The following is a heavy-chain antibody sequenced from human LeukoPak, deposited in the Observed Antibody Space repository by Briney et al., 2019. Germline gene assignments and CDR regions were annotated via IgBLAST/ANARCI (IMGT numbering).Heavy chain of an antibody. CDR1: GYTFSGYY. CDR3: PRDRVASGRPRPYYFEL. CDR2: ISANTGAT. Sequence: ASVKVSCKPSGYTFSGYYLHGVRQAPGQAREGMGWISANTGATIYAQHFQGMVPMSRDTSISTRYLHLRSLTSDDTAVYYRPRDRVASGRPRPYYFELWGEGTLVTVSS. J-gene: IGHJ4*02. D-gene: IGHD5/OR15-5a*01. V-gene: IGHV1-2*02.